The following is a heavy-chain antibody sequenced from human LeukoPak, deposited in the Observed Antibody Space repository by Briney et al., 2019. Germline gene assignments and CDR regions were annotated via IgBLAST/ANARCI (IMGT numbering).Heavy chain of an antibody. CDR3: ARDLFYSVSGTYYNVGRVFNY. J-gene: IGHJ4*02. D-gene: IGHD3-10*01. CDR1: GYTFTGYY. V-gene: IGHV1-2*02. Sequence: GASVKVSCKASGYTFTGYYIHWVRQAPGQGLELMGWINPNNGGTNYAQKFQGRVTMTRDTSITTAYMELTSLRSDDTAVYYCARDLFYSVSGTYYNVGRVFNYWGQGTLATVSS. CDR2: INPNNGGT.